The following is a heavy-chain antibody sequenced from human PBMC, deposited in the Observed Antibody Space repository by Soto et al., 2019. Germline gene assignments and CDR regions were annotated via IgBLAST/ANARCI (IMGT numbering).Heavy chain of an antibody. CDR2: ISWNSGSI. CDR3: TKDPGYYGSGSYFDWYFDL. Sequence: EVQLVESGGGLVQPGRSLRLSCAASGFTFDDYAMHWVRQAPGKGLEWVSGISWNSGSIGYADSVKGRFTISRDNSKNTLYLQMNSLRAEDSAVSYCTKDPGYYGSGSYFDWYFDLWGRGTLVTVSS. D-gene: IGHD3-10*01. V-gene: IGHV3-9*01. CDR1: GFTFDDYA. J-gene: IGHJ2*01.